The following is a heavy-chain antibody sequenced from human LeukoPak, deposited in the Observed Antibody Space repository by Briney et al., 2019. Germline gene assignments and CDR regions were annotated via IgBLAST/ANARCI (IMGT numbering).Heavy chain of an antibody. Sequence: GGSLRLSCAASGFTFSSYGMHWVRQAPGKGLEWVAVIPYDGSDKYHADSVKGRFTISRDNSKNTLYLQMNSLRAEDTAVYYCAKDADIVVVPAHDYWGQGTLVTVSS. D-gene: IGHD2-2*01. CDR1: GFTFSSYG. J-gene: IGHJ4*02. CDR2: IPYDGSDK. V-gene: IGHV3-30*18. CDR3: AKDADIVVVPAHDY.